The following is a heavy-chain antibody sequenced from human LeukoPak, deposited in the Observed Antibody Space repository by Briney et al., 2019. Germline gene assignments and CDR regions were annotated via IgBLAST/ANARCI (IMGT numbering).Heavy chain of an antibody. J-gene: IGHJ6*02. CDR3: ARDETYDFWSGYYLNYYGMDV. V-gene: IGHV3-7*01. Sequence: GGSLRLSCGASRFTFSNYWMSWVRQAPGKGLEWVANIKEDGSEKYYVDSVKGRFTISRDNAKNSLYLQMNSLRAEDTAVYYCARDETYDFWSGYYLNYYGMDVWGQGTTVTVSS. CDR2: IKEDGSEK. D-gene: IGHD3-3*01. CDR1: RFTFSNYW.